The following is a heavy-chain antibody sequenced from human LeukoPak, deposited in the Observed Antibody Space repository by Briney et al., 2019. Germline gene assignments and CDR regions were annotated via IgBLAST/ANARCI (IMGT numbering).Heavy chain of an antibody. D-gene: IGHD3-22*01. J-gene: IGHJ4*02. CDR3: AKDPGHYYDTYYFDY. CDR2: IRYDGSNK. Sequence: GGSLRLSCAASGFTFSSYGMHRVRQAPGKGLEWVAFIRYDGSNKYYADSVKGRFTISRDNSKNTLYLQMNSLRAEDTAVYYCAKDPGHYYDTYYFDYWGQGTLATVSS. CDR1: GFTFSSYG. V-gene: IGHV3-30*02.